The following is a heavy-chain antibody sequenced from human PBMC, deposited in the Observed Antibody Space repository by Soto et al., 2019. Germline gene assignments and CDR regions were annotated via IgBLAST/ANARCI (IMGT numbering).Heavy chain of an antibody. D-gene: IGHD3-22*01. CDR2: IIPIFGTA. CDR1: GGTFSSYA. CDR3: ASDEYYYDSSGYSGRY. J-gene: IGHJ4*02. V-gene: IGHV1-69*01. Sequence: QVQLVQSGAEVKKPGSSVKVSCKASGGTFSSYAISWVRQAPGQGLEWMGGIIPIFGTANYAQKFQDRVTITADETTSTADMELSRLRSEDTAVYYCASDEYYYDSSGYSGRYWGQGTLVTVSS.